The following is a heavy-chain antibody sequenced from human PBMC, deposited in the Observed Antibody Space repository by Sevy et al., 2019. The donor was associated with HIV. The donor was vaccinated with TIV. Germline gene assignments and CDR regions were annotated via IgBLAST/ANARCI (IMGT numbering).Heavy chain of an antibody. CDR3: ATAPGYYDSAPFDY. J-gene: IGHJ4*02. V-gene: IGHV3-15*01. D-gene: IGHD3-22*01. CDR1: GFTFNNAW. CDR2: IKSKIDGETT. Sequence: GGSLRLSCAVSGFTFNNAWMNWVRQAPGTGLQWVGLIKSKIDGETTDYAAPVKGRFTISRDDSKDTLFLQMNSLKIEDTAVYYCATAPGYYDSAPFDYWGPGTLVTVSS.